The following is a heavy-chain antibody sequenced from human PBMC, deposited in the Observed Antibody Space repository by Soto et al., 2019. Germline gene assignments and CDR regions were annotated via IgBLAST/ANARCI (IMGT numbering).Heavy chain of an antibody. CDR1: GFSLTTSGVG. D-gene: IGHD3-3*01. J-gene: IGHJ4*02. CDR3: AHRVLRTVFGLVTTTAIYFDF. CDR2: IYWDDDK. Sequence: QITLNESGPTLVKPTQTLTLTCTFSGFSLTTSGVGVGWIRQSPGKAPEWLALIYWDDDKRYSPSLQSRLTITKDPSKNQVVLTMANLDPADTATYYCAHRVLRTVFGLVTTTAIYFDFWGQGTPVAVSS. V-gene: IGHV2-5*02.